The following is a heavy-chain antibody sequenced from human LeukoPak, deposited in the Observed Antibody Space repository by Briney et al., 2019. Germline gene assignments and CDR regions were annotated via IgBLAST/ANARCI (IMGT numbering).Heavy chain of an antibody. Sequence: GGSLRLSCAASGFTFSSYAMSWVRQAPGKGLGWVSAISGRGGSTYYADSVKGRFTISRDNSKNTLYLQMNSLRAEDTAVYYCAKGGFGEFGLNWFDRWGQGTLVTVSS. D-gene: IGHD3-10*01. J-gene: IGHJ5*02. V-gene: IGHV3-23*01. CDR1: GFTFSSYA. CDR2: ISGRGGST. CDR3: AKGGFGEFGLNWFDR.